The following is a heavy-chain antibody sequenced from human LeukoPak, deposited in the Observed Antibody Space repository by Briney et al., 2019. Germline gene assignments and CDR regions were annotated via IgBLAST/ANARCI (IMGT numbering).Heavy chain of an antibody. Sequence: GGSLRLSCAASGFTFSSFGMHWVRQAPGKGLEWVAVIWYDGSNKYYADSVKGRFTISRDNSKNTLYLQMNSLRAEDTAVYYCARDEYYYDSSGYLLNWGQGTLVTVSS. D-gene: IGHD3-22*01. CDR1: GFTFSSFG. CDR3: ARDEYYYDSSGYLLN. J-gene: IGHJ4*02. V-gene: IGHV3-33*01. CDR2: IWYDGSNK.